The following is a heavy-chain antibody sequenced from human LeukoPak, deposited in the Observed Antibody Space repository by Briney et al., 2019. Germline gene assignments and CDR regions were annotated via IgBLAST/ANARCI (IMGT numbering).Heavy chain of an antibody. V-gene: IGHV3-30*02. D-gene: IGHD2-15*01. CDR2: IAHHGSNK. CDR3: AKDGTWSCTD. CDR1: GFTFSRNA. J-gene: IGHJ4*02. Sequence: GGSLRLSCAASGFTFSRNAIHWVRQGPGKGLEWVSYIAHHGSNKYYADSVKGRFTISRDNSKRTLYLQMNSLRADDTAVYYCAKDGTWSCTDWGQGTLVTVSS.